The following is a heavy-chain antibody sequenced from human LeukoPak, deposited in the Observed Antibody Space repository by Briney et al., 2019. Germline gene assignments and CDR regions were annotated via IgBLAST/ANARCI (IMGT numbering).Heavy chain of an antibody. J-gene: IGHJ4*02. V-gene: IGHV4-34*01. CDR2: INHSGST. CDR1: GGSFSGYY. CDR3: ARGTGWYDY. D-gene: IGHD6-19*01. Sequence: PSETLSLTCAVYGGSFSGYYWSWIRQPPGKGLEWIGEINHSGSTNYNPSLKSRVTISVDTSKNQFSLKLSSVTAADTAVCYCARGTGWYDYWGQGTLVTVSS.